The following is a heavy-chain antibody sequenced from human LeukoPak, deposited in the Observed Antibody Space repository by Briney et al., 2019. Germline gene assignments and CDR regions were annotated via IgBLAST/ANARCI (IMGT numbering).Heavy chain of an antibody. J-gene: IGHJ4*02. CDR2: IYTSGST. CDR1: GGSISSDF. CDR3: AREWGSYRSFDY. Sequence: PSETLSLTCTVSGGSISSDFWSWIRQPAGKGLEWIGRIYTSGSTNYNTSLKSRVTMSVDTSKNQFSLKLRSVTAADTAVYYCAREWGSYRSFDYWGQGTLVTVSS. D-gene: IGHD3-16*02. V-gene: IGHV4-4*07.